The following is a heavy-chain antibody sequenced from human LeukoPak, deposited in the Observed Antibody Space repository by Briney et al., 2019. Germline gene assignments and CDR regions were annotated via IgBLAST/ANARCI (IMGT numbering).Heavy chain of an antibody. CDR1: GGTFSSYA. CDR2: IIPVFGTT. V-gene: IGHV1-69*06. D-gene: IGHD3-22*01. J-gene: IGHJ3*02. Sequence: SVKVSCKASGGTFSSYAVSWVRLTPGQGLEWLGGIIPVFGTTTYAQKFQAKVTMTADKSTNTAYLEISSLTSDDTAVYYCARCNYYDSSGYYCDAFDIWGQGTMVTVSS. CDR3: ARCNYYDSSGYYCDAFDI.